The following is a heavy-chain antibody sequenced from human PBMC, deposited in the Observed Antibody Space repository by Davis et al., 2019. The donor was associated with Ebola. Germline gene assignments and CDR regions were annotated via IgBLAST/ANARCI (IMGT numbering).Heavy chain of an antibody. Sequence: GESLKISCKGSGYTFTSYWIAWVRQVPGKGLEWMGSIYPGDSETRYSPSFQGQATISADKSISTAYLRWSSLKASDTATYYCARLMVYYYGSGSYYHFDYWGQGTLVTVSS. CDR3: ARLMVYYYGSGSYYHFDY. V-gene: IGHV5-51*01. D-gene: IGHD3-10*01. J-gene: IGHJ4*02. CDR2: IYPGDSET. CDR1: GYTFTSYW.